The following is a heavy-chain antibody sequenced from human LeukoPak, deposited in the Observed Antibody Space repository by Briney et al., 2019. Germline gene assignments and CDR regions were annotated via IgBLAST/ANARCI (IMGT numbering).Heavy chain of an antibody. Sequence: PSETLSLTCSVSGDSISSTLYYWGWIPQPPGKGLEWIGSIFYTGASSYSPSLKSRVTIFVYTSKSHFSLNLRSVSAADTAVYYCARGPVRARYYFDFWGQGTLVTVSS. V-gene: IGHV4-39*02. D-gene: IGHD1-1*01. CDR3: ARGPVRARYYFDF. CDR1: GDSISSTLYY. J-gene: IGHJ4*02. CDR2: IFYTGAS.